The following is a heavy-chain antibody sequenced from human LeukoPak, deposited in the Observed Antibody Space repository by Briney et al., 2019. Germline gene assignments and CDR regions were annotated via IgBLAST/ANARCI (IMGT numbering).Heavy chain of an antibody. CDR3: ARSGYYPDAFDI. CDR1: GGSISSSSYY. Sequence: SETLSLTCTVSGGSISSSSYYWGWIRQPPGKGLEWIGSIYYSGSTYYNPSLKSRVTISVDTSKNQFSLKLSSVTAADTAVYYCARSGYYPDAFDIWGQGTMVTVSS. J-gene: IGHJ3*02. V-gene: IGHV4-39*07. D-gene: IGHD3-22*01. CDR2: IYYSGST.